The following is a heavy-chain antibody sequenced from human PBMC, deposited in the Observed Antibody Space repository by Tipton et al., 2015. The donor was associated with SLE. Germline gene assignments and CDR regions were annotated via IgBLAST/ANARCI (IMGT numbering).Heavy chain of an antibody. Sequence: SLRLSCAASEFTLSTYSMNWVRQAPGKGLVWVSRISGDARSISYTDSVKGRFTISRDNAKNTLYLQMNSLRAEDTALYYCAKGRSVTGTTNYFDYWGQETLVTVS. CDR3: AKGRSVTGTTNYFDY. CDR2: ISGDARSI. V-gene: IGHV3-74*01. D-gene: IGHD1-7*01. CDR1: EFTLSTYS. J-gene: IGHJ4*02.